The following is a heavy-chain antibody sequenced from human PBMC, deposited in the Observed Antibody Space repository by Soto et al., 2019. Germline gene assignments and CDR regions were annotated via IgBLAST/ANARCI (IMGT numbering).Heavy chain of an antibody. V-gene: IGHV3-74*01. D-gene: IGHD1-26*01. CDR2: IHSDGRST. J-gene: IGHJ3*01. CDR1: GFTFSYYW. CDR3: ARGDRGAFDL. Sequence: EVQLVESGGDLVQPGESLRLSCAASGFTFSYYWMHWVRQAPGKVLVWVSRIHSDGRSTTYADSVKGRFTISRDNARNTLYLQMNSLRAEDTAVYYFARGDRGAFDLWGQVTLVTVSS.